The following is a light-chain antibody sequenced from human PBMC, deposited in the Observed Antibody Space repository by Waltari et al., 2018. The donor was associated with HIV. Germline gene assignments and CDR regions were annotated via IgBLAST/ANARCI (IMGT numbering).Light chain of an antibody. Sequence: SYELTQPPSVSVSPGQTARITCPGDALPKKYAYWYQQKSGQAPVLVIYEDSKRPSGIPERFSGSSSGTMATLTISGAQVEDEADYYCYSTDSSGNHRVVGGGTKLTVL. V-gene: IGLV3-10*01. CDR3: YSTDSSGNHRV. CDR1: ALPKKY. CDR2: EDS. J-gene: IGLJ2*01.